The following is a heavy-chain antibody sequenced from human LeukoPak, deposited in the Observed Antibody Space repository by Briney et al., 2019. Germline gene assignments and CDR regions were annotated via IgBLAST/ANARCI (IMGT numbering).Heavy chain of an antibody. J-gene: IGHJ6*03. CDR1: GYSITSGYY. Sequence: SETLSLTCAVSGYSITSGYYWGWIRQPPGKGLEWIGTIYHSGSTYYNPSLKSRVIVSVDTSKNQFSLELSSVTAADTAVYYCVRSPYYYYHMDVWGKGTSVTVSS. CDR3: VRSPYYYYHMDV. V-gene: IGHV4-38-2*01. CDR2: IYHSGST.